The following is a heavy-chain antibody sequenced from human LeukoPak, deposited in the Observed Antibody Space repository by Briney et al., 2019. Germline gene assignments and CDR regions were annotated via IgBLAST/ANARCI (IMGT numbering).Heavy chain of an antibody. V-gene: IGHV4-31*03. J-gene: IGHJ5*02. CDR1: GGSISSGGYY. CDR3: ARVVCSSTSCYALPGSWFDP. CDR2: IYYSGST. Sequence: SSQTLSLTCTVSGGSISSGGYYWSWIRQHTGKGLEWIGYIYYSGSTYHNPSLKSRVTISVDTSKNQFSLKLSSVTAADTAVYYCARVVCSSTSCYALPGSWFDPWGQGTLVTVSS. D-gene: IGHD2-2*01.